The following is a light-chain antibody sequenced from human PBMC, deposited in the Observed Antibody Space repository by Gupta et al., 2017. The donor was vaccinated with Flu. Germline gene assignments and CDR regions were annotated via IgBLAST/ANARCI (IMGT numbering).Light chain of an antibody. V-gene: IGLV3-21*02. CDR3: QVWDGSSDRWV. CDR2: DDS. Sequence: NNIGSKSVHWYQQKPGQAPVVVIYDDSNRPSGIPGRFSGSNSGNTATLTISGVEAEDEADYYCQVWDGSSDRWVFGGRTKLTVL. CDR1: NIGSKS. J-gene: IGLJ3*02.